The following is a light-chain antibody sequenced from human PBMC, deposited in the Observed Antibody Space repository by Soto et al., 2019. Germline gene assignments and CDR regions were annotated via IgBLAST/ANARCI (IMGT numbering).Light chain of an antibody. J-gene: IGKJ4*01. CDR1: QGISSY. V-gene: IGKV1-8*01. CDR3: QQYYSYPPT. CDR2: AAS. Sequence: AIRMTQSPSSFSASTGDRVTITCRASQGISSYLAWYQQKTGKAPKLLIYAASTLQSGVPSRFSGSGSGTDFTLTISCLQSEDFATYYCQQYYSYPPTFGGGTKVEIK.